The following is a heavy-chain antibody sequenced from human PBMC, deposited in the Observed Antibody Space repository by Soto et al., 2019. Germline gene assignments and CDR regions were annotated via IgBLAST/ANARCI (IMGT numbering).Heavy chain of an antibody. CDR1: GYTFTGHY. D-gene: IGHD1-26*01. CDR3: GRGRSGQIVVFY. V-gene: IGHV1-2*02. Sequence: ASVQVSCKASGYTFTGHYIHGVRQAPEQGPEWMGEIGPESGATRYAQKFQGRVTMTRDTSITTVYMELKNLSPDDAAVYYCGRGRSGQIVVFYWGQGTPVTVSS. CDR2: IGPESGAT. J-gene: IGHJ4*02.